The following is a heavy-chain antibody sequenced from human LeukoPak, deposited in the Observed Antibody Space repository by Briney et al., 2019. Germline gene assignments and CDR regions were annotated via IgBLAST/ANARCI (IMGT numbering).Heavy chain of an antibody. CDR1: VGTFSSYA. V-gene: IGHV1-69*13. J-gene: IGHJ2*01. D-gene: IGHD6-19*01. CDR3: ARGIAVAGFAGYFVL. Sequence: GASVKVSCKASVGTFSSYAISWVRQAPGQGLEWMGGIIPIFGTANYAQKFQGRVTITADESTSTAYMELSSPRSEETAVYYCARGIAVAGFAGYFVLWGRGTLGTV. CDR2: IIPIFGTA.